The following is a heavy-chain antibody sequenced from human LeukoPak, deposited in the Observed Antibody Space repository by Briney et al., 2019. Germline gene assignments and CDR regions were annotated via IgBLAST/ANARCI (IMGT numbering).Heavy chain of an antibody. D-gene: IGHD3-10*01. Sequence: PGGSLRLSCAASGFTFSTYAMSWVRQAPGKGLEWVSAISGSGGTTYYADSVKGWFTISRDNSRNTLYLQMNSLRAEDTALYYCAKREVRLRYFDYWGQGTLVTVSS. J-gene: IGHJ4*02. V-gene: IGHV3-23*01. CDR3: AKREVRLRYFDY. CDR2: ISGSGGTT. CDR1: GFTFSTYA.